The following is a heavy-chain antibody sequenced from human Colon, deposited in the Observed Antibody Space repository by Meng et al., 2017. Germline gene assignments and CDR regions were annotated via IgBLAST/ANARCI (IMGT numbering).Heavy chain of an antibody. J-gene: IGHJ4*02. V-gene: IGHV1-18*01. CDR3: AVDSSGYNIRYYFDD. CDR2: ISAYNGNT. D-gene: IGHD3-22*01. Sequence: VQLGQSGAEGKQPGAAVKVSCKASGYTFTSYGISWVRQAPGQGLEWMGWISAYNGNTNYAQKLQGRVTMTTDTSTSTAYMELRSLRSDDTAVYYCAVDSSGYNIRYYFDDWGQGTLVTVSS. CDR1: GYTFTSYG.